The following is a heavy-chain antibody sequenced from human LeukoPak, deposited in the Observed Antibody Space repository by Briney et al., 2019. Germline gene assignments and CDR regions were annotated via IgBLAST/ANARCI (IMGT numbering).Heavy chain of an antibody. CDR3: ARPCSGGSCYSSYDAFDI. Sequence: PGGSLRLSCAASGFTFDDYSMTWVRQAPGKGLEWVSGINWNGGSTGYADSVKGRFTISRDNAKNSLYLQMNSLRAEDTALYYCARPCSGGSCYSSYDAFDIWGQGTMVTVSS. V-gene: IGHV3-20*04. CDR1: GFTFDDYS. J-gene: IGHJ3*02. D-gene: IGHD2-15*01. CDR2: INWNGGST.